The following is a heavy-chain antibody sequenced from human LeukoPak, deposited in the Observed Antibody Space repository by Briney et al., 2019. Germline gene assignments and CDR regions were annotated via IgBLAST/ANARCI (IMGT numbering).Heavy chain of an antibody. V-gene: IGHV1-2*02. Sequence: ASVKVSCKASGYTFTGYYMHWVRQAPGQGLEWMGWINPNSGGTNYAQKFQGRATMTRDTSISTAYMELSRLRSDDTAVYYCARDRVPATAIPQGLDVWGQGTTVTVSS. CDR3: ARDRVPATAIPQGLDV. CDR1: GYTFTGYY. CDR2: INPNSGGT. J-gene: IGHJ6*02. D-gene: IGHD2-2*02.